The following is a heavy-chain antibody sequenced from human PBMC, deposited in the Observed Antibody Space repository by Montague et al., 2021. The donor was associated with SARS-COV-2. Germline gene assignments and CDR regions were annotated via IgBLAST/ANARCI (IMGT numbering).Heavy chain of an antibody. CDR3: ARDLGMTARRFWFDP. Sequence: SETLSLTCTVSGGSISSYYWSWIRQPPGKGLEWIGYIYYSGSTNYNPSLKSRVTISVDTSKNQFSLKLSSVTAADTAVYYCARDLGMTARRFWFDPWGQGTLVTVSS. V-gene: IGHV4-59*01. CDR1: GGSISSYY. CDR2: IYYSGST. J-gene: IGHJ5*02.